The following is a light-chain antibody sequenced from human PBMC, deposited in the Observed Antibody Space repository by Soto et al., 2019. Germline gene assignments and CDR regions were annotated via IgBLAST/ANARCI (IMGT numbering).Light chain of an antibody. V-gene: IGKV3-20*01. CDR1: QSVDSTF. J-gene: IGKJ1*01. CDR3: QQYMSSVT. Sequence: EIVLTQSPGSLSLSPGERATLSCRASQSVDSTFFAWYQKKPGQAPRLLIYGASKRATGVPDRFSRLEPEDFAVYYCQQYMSSVTFGQGTKVEI. CDR2: GAS.